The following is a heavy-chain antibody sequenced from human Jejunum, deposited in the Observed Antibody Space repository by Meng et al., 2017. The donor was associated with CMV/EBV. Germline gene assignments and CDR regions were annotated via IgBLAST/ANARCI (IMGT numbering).Heavy chain of an antibody. V-gene: IGHV3-7*01. Sequence: SWVRQAPGKGLEGVGNIQQDGSEKYSVDSVEGRFTISRDNAKNSLYLQMNSVRAEDTAVYYCARGQGSETYCSSTSCYRDDAFDIWGQGTMVTVSS. J-gene: IGHJ3*02. D-gene: IGHD2-2*01. CDR3: ARGQGSETYCSSTSCYRDDAFDI. CDR2: IQQDGSEK.